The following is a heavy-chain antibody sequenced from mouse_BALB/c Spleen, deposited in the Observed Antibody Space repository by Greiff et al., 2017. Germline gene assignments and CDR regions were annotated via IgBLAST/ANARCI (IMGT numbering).Heavy chain of an antibody. Sequence: QVQLQQSGPGLVAPSQSLSITCTVSGFSLTGYGVNWVRQPPGKGLEWLGMIWGDGSTDYNSALKSRLSISKDNSKSQVFLKMNSLQTDDTARYYCARSLYDYEAWFAYWGQGTLVTVSA. CDR3: ARSLYDYEAWFAY. D-gene: IGHD2-4*01. CDR2: IWGDGST. V-gene: IGHV2-6-7*01. J-gene: IGHJ3*01. CDR1: GFSLTGYG.